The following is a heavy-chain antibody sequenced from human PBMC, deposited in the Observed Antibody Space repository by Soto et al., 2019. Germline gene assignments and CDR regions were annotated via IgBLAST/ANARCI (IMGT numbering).Heavy chain of an antibody. CDR1: GGSISSSSYY. CDR2: IYYSGST. CDR3: ASPAFGGYDFDLDHYYYYGMDV. J-gene: IGHJ6*01. Sequence: TSETLSLTCTVSGGSISSSSYYWGWIRQPPGKGLEWIGSIYYSGSTYYNPSLKSRVTISVDTSKNQFSLKLSSVTAADTAVYYCASPAFGGYDFDLDHYYYYGMDVWGQGTTVTVSS. D-gene: IGHD5-12*01. V-gene: IGHV4-39*01.